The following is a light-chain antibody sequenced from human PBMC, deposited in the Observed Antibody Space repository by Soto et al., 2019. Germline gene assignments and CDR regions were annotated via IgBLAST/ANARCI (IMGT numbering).Light chain of an antibody. CDR2: DDN. Sequence: QGLLTQPHSVSAAPGQKVTIACSGSISNIVGNSVSWYQQLPGTAPKLLIYDDNKRPSGIPDRFSGSKSGTSATLGITGFQTGDEADYYCGSWDSSLSAYAFGTGTKVTVL. CDR3: GSWDSSLSAYA. V-gene: IGLV1-51*01. J-gene: IGLJ1*01. CDR1: ISNIVGNS.